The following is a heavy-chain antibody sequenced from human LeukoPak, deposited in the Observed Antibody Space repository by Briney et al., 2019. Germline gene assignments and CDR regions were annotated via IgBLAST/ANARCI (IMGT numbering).Heavy chain of an antibody. J-gene: IGHJ5*02. CDR3: ARGIVVKPSANWFDP. CDR1: GYIFTTYA. CDR2: INADDGNT. Sequence: ASVKVSCKTSGYIFTTYAIHWVRQAPGRGLEWMGLINADDGNTRYSQRIQGRVTITRDTSANTAYMELSSLRFEDTAVYYCARGIVVKPSANWFDPWGQGTPVTVSS. V-gene: IGHV1-3*01. D-gene: IGHD2-2*01.